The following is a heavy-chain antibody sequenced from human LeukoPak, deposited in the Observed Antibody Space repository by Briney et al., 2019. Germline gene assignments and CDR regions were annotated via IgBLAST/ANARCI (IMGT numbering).Heavy chain of an antibody. V-gene: IGHV4-61*02. J-gene: IGHJ4*02. Sequence: PSQTLSLTCTVSGGSISSGSYYWSWIRQPAWKGLEWIGRIYTSGSTNYNPSLKSRVTISVDTSKNQFSLKLSSVTAADTAVYYCARESIAAFDYWGQGTLVTVSS. CDR3: ARESIAAFDY. CDR2: IYTSGST. D-gene: IGHD6-6*01. CDR1: GGSISSGSYY.